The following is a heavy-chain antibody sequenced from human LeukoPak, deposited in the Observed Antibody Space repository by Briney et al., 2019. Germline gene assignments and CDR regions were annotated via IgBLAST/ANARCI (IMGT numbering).Heavy chain of an antibody. CDR2: ISGSGGST. CDR3: AKGLYDSSGYYLPFDY. CDR1: GFTFSSYA. Sequence: QTGGSLRLSCAASGFTFSSYAMSWVRQAPGKGLEWVSAISGSGGSTYYADSVKGRFTISRDNSKNTLYLQMNSLRAEDTAVYYCAKGLYDSSGYYLPFDYWGQGTLVTVSS. J-gene: IGHJ4*02. D-gene: IGHD3-22*01. V-gene: IGHV3-23*01.